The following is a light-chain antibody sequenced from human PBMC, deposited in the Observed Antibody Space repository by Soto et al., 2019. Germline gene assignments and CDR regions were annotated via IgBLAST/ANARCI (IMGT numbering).Light chain of an antibody. V-gene: IGLV7-46*01. CDR3: VLCHSGPRGV. CDR2: DTS. CDR1: TGAATSGHY. J-gene: IGLJ3*02. Sequence: QAVVTQEPSLTVSPGGTVTLTCGSSTGAATSGHYPYWFQQKPGQAPRTLIHDTSNKHSWTPARFSGSLLGGKAALTLSGAQPEDEGEYYCVLCHSGPRGVFGGGTKLTVL.